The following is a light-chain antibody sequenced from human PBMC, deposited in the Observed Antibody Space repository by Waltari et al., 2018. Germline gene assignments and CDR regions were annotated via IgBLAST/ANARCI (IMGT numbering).Light chain of an antibody. Sequence: QSVVTQPPSASGTPGQRGSLSCSGSRSNIGSNYVYWYQVLPGMAPKLLIYRDNERPSGVPDRFSGSKSGTSASLAISALRSEDESDYYCATWDDGLSGVIFGGGTKLTVL. V-gene: IGLV1-47*01. J-gene: IGLJ2*01. CDR3: ATWDDGLSGVI. CDR2: RDN. CDR1: RSNIGSNY.